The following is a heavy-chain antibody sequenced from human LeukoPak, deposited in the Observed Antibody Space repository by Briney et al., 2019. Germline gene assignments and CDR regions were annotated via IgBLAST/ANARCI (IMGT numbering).Heavy chain of an antibody. Sequence: SETLSLTCAVYGGSFSGYYWSWIRQPPGKGLEWIGEINHSGSTNYNPSLKSRVTISVDTSKNQFSLKLSSVTAADTAVYYCARLGVKQWLVRGAFDIWGQGTMVTVSS. D-gene: IGHD6-19*01. J-gene: IGHJ3*02. CDR2: INHSGST. CDR3: ARLGVKQWLVRGAFDI. V-gene: IGHV4-34*01. CDR1: GGSFSGYY.